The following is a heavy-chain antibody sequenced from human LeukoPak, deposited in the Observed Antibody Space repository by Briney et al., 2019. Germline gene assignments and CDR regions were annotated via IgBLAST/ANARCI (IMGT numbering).Heavy chain of an antibody. J-gene: IGHJ4*02. D-gene: IGHD3-9*01. V-gene: IGHV3-23*01. CDR2: ISGSGGST. CDR1: GFTFSSYA. CDR3: AKGHRRGYDILTGYYYYFDC. Sequence: QSGGSLRLSCAASGFTFSSYAMSWVRQAPGKGLEWVSAISGSGGSTYYADSVKGRFTISRDNSKNTLYLQMNSLRAEDTAVYYCAKGHRRGYDILTGYYYYFDCWGQGTLVTVSS.